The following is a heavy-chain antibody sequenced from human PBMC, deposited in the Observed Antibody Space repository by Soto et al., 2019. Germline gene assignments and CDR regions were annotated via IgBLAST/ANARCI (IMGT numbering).Heavy chain of an antibody. CDR1: GFTFSSYA. CDR3: AKEGYSNYRGYYYGMDV. CDR2: ISGSGGST. J-gene: IGHJ6*02. V-gene: IGHV3-23*01. Sequence: GGSLRLSCAASGFTFSSYAMSWVRQAPGKGLEWVSAISGSGGSTYYADSVKGRFTISRDNSKNTLYLQMNSLRAEDTAVYYCAKEGYSNYRGYYYGMDVWGQGTTVTVSS. D-gene: IGHD4-4*01.